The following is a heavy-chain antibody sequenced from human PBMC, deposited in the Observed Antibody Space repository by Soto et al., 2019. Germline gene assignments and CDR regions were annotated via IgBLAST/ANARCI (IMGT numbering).Heavy chain of an antibody. V-gene: IGHV6-1*01. D-gene: IGHD3-3*02. CDR1: GDSIFSNTAA. CDR2: TYYRSKWYN. CDR3: ARDLSGRFGH. Sequence: PSQTLSLTCVISGDSIFSNTAAWNWIRQSPSRGLEWLGRTYYRSKWYNEHAVSVKSRISINPDTSKNQFSLLLNSVTPDDTAVYYCARDLSGRFGHWGQGTLVTVS. J-gene: IGHJ4*02.